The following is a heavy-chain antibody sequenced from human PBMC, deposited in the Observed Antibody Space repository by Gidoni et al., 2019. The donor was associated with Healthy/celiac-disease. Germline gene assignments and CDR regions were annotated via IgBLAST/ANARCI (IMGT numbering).Heavy chain of an antibody. J-gene: IGHJ6*02. V-gene: IGHV3-74*01. D-gene: IGHD3-10*01. CDR3: ARDSQYYYGSGSKRRHYYYGMDV. CDR2: INSDGSST. Sequence: EVQLVESGGGLVQPGGSLRLSCAASGFTFSSYWMHWVRQAPGKGLVWVSRINSDGSSTSYADSVKGRFTISRDNAKNTLYLQMNSLRAEDTAVYYCARDSQYYYGSGSKRRHYYYGMDVWGQGTTVTVSS. CDR1: GFTFSSYW.